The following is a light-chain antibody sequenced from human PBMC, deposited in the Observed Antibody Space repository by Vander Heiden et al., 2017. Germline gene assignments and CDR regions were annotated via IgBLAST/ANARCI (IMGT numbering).Light chain of an antibody. J-gene: IGKJ4*02. Sequence: FAAALAVSPGERASLGCRASQNVGGYLAWYQQKPGQPPKLLIYGASTRSTGIPDRFSGSGSGTEFTLTISGLQAEDVAVYSCQQYDKCPLTFGGGTKVEVK. CDR3: QQYDKCPLT. CDR1: QNVGGY. V-gene: IGKV3-15*01. CDR2: GAS.